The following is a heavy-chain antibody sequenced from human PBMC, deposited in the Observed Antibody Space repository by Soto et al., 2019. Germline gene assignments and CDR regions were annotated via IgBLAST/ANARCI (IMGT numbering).Heavy chain of an antibody. D-gene: IGHD3-3*01. CDR1: GGSFSGYY. J-gene: IGHJ4*02. Sequence: SETLSLTCAVYGGSFSGYYWSWIRQPPGKGLEWIGEINHSGSTNYNPSLKSRVTISVDTSKNQFSLKLSSVTAADTAVYYCATTGGYYDFWSGYYCCGSSDYWGQGTLVTVSS. CDR2: INHSGST. V-gene: IGHV4-34*01. CDR3: ATTGGYYDFWSGYYCCGSSDY.